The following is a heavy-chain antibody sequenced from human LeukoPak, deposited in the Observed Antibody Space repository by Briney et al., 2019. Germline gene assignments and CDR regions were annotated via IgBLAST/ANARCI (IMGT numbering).Heavy chain of an antibody. Sequence: PGGSLRLSCAASGFTFSSYNMNWVRQALGKGLEWVSYISRSTSTIYYADSVKGRFTISRDNAKNSLSLQMNSLRDEDTAVYYCARDYCGGASCYGFFDYWGQGTLVTVSS. V-gene: IGHV3-48*02. CDR2: ISRSTSTI. D-gene: IGHD2-15*01. CDR1: GFTFSSYN. J-gene: IGHJ4*02. CDR3: ARDYCGGASCYGFFDY.